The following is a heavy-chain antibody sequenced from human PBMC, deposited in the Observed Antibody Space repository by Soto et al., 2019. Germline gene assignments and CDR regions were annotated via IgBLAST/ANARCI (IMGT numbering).Heavy chain of an antibody. V-gene: IGHV3-23*01. CDR3: AKGHSGYPMDV. D-gene: IGHD6-25*01. Sequence: WGSLRLSCAASGFTFSSSAMSWVRQAPGKGLEWVSGISGSAGGTFYADSVKGRFTISRGNSKNTLYLQMDSLTVEDTAVYYCAKGHSGYPMDVWGKGTTVTVSS. J-gene: IGHJ6*03. CDR2: ISGSAGGT. CDR1: GFTFSSSA.